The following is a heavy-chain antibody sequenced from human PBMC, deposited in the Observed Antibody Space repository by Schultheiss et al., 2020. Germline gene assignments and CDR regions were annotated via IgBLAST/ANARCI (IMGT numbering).Heavy chain of an antibody. CDR3: AKDNRMYSSSWATFDY. D-gene: IGHD6-13*01. CDR1: GFTFDDYA. Sequence: SLKISCAASGFTFDDYAMHWVRQAPGKGLEWVSGISWNSGSIGYADSVKGRFTISRDNAKNSLYLQMNSLRAEDTALYYCAKDNRMYSSSWATFDYWGQGTLVTVSS. J-gene: IGHJ4*02. CDR2: ISWNSGSI. V-gene: IGHV3-9*01.